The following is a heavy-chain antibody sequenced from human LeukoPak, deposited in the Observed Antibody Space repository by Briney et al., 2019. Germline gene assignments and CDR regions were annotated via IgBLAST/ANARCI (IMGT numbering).Heavy chain of an antibody. V-gene: IGHV4-30-4*08. CDR1: GASITSGDWY. Sequence: SETLSLTCTVSGASITSGDWYWSWIRQSPGKGLEWIGYIHFSGATFYNPSLNSRITISSDTSKSQFSLKLSSVTAADTAVYYCAGAKLGNFDYWGQGTLVTVSS. D-gene: IGHD7-27*01. CDR3: AGAKLGNFDY. J-gene: IGHJ4*02. CDR2: IHFSGAT.